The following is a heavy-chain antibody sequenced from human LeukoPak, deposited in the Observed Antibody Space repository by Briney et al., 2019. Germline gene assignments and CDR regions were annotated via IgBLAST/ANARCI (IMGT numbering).Heavy chain of an antibody. V-gene: IGHV3-33*02. D-gene: IGHD1-26*01. CDR2: ICNEGSDK. CDR1: GLTFSKYA. Sequence: GGSLRLSCAASGLTFSKYAMHWVRQTPGKGLEWVAAICNEGSDKNYADSAKGRFTISSDNSTNTLYLQMNSLRVEDTAVYYCAFEIGRSQGAFDIWGQGTMITVSS. CDR3: AFEIGRSQGAFDI. J-gene: IGHJ3*02.